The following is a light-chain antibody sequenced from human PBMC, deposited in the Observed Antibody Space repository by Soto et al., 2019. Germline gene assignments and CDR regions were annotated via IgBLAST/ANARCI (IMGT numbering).Light chain of an antibody. V-gene: IGKV3-20*01. CDR1: QSVSSNY. Sequence: EIVLTQSPGTLSLSPGERATLSCRASQSVSSNYLAWYQQKPGQAPRPLIYGASSRATGIPDRFSGSGAGTDFTLTISRLESEDFAVYYCQQYVRSPWTFGQGTKVEIK. J-gene: IGKJ1*01. CDR2: GAS. CDR3: QQYVRSPWT.